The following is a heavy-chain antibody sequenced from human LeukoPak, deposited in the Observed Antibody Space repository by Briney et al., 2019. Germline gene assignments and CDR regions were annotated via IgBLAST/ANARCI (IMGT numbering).Heavy chain of an antibody. CDR3: AKDQLADPLPDPGIAAAGREVDY. D-gene: IGHD6-13*01. V-gene: IGHV3-23*01. CDR1: GFTFSSYA. CDR2: ISGSGGST. J-gene: IGHJ4*02. Sequence: PGGSLRLSCAASGFTFSSYAMSWVRQAPGKGLEWVSAISGSGGSTYYADSVKGRFTISRDNSKNTLYLQMNSLRAEDTAVYYCAKDQLADPLPDPGIAAAGREVDYWGQGTLVTVSS.